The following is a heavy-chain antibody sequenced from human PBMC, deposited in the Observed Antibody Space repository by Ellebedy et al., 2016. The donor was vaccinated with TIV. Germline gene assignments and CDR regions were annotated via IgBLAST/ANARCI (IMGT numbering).Heavy chain of an antibody. V-gene: IGHV1-69*13. CDR3: ATYDYGDYVGYFDY. CDR1: GYTLTSFG. Sequence: AASVKVSCKASGYTLTSFGISWVRQAPGQGLEWLGGTIPIFGRTNYAQKFQGRVTITADESTSIAYMELSSLRSEDTAVYYCATYDYGDYVGYFDYWGQGSLVTVSS. CDR2: TIPIFGRT. D-gene: IGHD4-17*01. J-gene: IGHJ4*02.